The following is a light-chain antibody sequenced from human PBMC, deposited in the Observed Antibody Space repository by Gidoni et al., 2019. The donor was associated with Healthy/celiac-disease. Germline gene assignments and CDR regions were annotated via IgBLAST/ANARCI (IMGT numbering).Light chain of an antibody. CDR1: QSVSSY. Sequence: EIVLTQSPATLSLSPGERATLSCRASQSVSSYLAWYQQKPGQAPRLLIYYASNRATGIPARFCGSGSGTDFTLTISSLEPEDFAVYYCQQRGNWPPWTFGQGTKVEIK. CDR3: QQRGNWPPWT. J-gene: IGKJ1*01. V-gene: IGKV3-11*01. CDR2: YAS.